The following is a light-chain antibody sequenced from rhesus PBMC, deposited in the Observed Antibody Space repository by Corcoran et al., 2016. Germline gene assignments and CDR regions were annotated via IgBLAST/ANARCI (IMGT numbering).Light chain of an antibody. CDR3: MQGIEYPYT. V-gene: IGKV2S20*01. J-gene: IGKJ2*01. Sequence: IVMTQTPLYLPVTPGEPASISCRSSQSLLDSEVGNTYLEWYLQKPGQSPQALIYAVSNRASGIPARLSGSGSDTDFTLKISRVEPDDVGIYYCMQGIEYPYTFGQGTKLEIK. CDR2: AVS. CDR1: QSLLDSEVGNTY.